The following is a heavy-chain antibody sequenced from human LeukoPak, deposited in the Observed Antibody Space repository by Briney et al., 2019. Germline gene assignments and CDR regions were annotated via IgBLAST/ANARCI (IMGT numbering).Heavy chain of an antibody. CDR3: ARDLDYYDSSGYYYGSIFDY. Sequence: ASVKVSCKASGYTFTGYYMHWVRQAPGQGLEWMGWINPNSGGTNYAQKFQGRATMTRDASISTAYMELSRLRSDDTAVYYCARDLDYYDSSGYYYGSIFDYWGQGTLVTVSS. V-gene: IGHV1-2*02. D-gene: IGHD3-22*01. J-gene: IGHJ4*02. CDR1: GYTFTGYY. CDR2: INPNSGGT.